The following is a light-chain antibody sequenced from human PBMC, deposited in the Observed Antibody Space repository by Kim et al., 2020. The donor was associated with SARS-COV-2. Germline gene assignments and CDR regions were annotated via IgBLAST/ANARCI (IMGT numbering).Light chain of an antibody. V-gene: IGLV2-14*03. J-gene: IGLJ2*01. CDR2: DVS. CDR3: SSYTSSDTLL. Sequence: GPSITISCTGTSSDVGGYNYVSWYQQHPGKAPKLMIFDVSNRPSGVSNRFSGSKSGNTASLTISGLQAEDEADYYCSSYTSSDTLLFGGGTQLTVL. CDR1: SSDVGGYNY.